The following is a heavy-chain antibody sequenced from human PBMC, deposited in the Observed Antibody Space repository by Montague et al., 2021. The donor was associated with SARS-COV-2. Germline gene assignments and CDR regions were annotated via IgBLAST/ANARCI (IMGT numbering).Heavy chain of an antibody. CDR3: ARVVSNYYGMDV. D-gene: IGHD2-21*01. J-gene: IGHJ6*02. CDR1: GFTFSSYG. CDR2: IWYDGSNK. Sequence: SLRLSFSASGFTFSSYGMHWVCQAPGKGLEWVAVIWYDGSNKYYADSVKGRFTISRDNSKNTLYLQMNSLRAEDTAVYYCARVVSNYYGMDVWGQGTTVTVSS. V-gene: IGHV3-33*01.